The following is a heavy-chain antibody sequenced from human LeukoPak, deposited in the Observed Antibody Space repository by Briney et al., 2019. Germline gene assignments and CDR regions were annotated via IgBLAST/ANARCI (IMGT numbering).Heavy chain of an antibody. CDR3: ATSGDSGYYIYYFDY. V-gene: IGHV1-24*01. CDR2: FDPEDGET. J-gene: IGHJ4*02. D-gene: IGHD3-22*01. CDR1: GGTFSSYA. Sequence: GASVKVSCKASGGTFSSYAISWVRQAPGKGLEWMGGFDPEDGETIYAQKFQGRVTMTEDTSTDTAYMELSSLRSEDTAVYYCATSGDSGYYIYYFDYWGQGTLVTVSS.